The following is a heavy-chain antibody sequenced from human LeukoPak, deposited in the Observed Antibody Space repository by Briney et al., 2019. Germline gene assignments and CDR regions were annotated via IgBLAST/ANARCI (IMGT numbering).Heavy chain of an antibody. V-gene: IGHV3-23*01. CDR3: AKGSGNGYGSGPFDY. CDR1: GFTFGSHG. J-gene: IGHJ4*02. D-gene: IGHD3-10*01. CDR2: ISASGAST. Sequence: GGSLRLSCEGSGFTFGSHGMSWVRQAPGKGLDWVSSISASGASTHYADSVKGRFTISRDNSKNTVSLQMSSLRAEDTALYYCAKGSGNGYGSGPFDYWGQGTLVTVSS.